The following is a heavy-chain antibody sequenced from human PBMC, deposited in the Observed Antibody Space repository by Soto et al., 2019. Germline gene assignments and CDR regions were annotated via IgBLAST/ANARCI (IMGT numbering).Heavy chain of an antibody. D-gene: IGHD3-9*01. Sequence: PSETLSLTCTVSGGSTSSSNYYWGWIRQPPGKGLEWIGSIYYSGSTYYNPSLKSRVTISVDTSKNQFSLKLSSVTAADTAVYYCARGQGYYDILTGYYQYLFAYWGQGTLVTGSS. CDR2: IYYSGST. CDR3: ARGQGYYDILTGYYQYLFAY. CDR1: GGSTSSSNYY. J-gene: IGHJ4*02. V-gene: IGHV4-39*01.